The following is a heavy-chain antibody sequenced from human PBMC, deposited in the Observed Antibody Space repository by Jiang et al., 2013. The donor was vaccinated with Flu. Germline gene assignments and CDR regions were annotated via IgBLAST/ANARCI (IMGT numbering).Heavy chain of an antibody. V-gene: IGHV6-1*01. CDR1: GDSVSSNIAA. CDR3: ARDREVAAAGSHFDS. Sequence: QTLSLTCAISGDSVSSNIAAWNWIRQSPSRGLEWLGRTFYRAKWLNDYALSLRGRITVNPDTSKNQFSLQLKFVTPEDTAIYFCARDREVAAAGSHFDSWGQGTLVT. CDR2: TFYRAKWLN. J-gene: IGHJ4*02. D-gene: IGHD6-13*01.